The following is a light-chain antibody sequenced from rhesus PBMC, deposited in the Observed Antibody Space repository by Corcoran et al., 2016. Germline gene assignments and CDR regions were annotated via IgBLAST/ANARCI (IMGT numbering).Light chain of an antibody. CDR3: QQYSSRPWT. CDR1: QGISSW. CDR2: KAS. J-gene: IGKJ1*01. Sequence: DIQMTQSPSSLSASVGDTVTITCRASQGISSWLAWYQQKPGKASKLLIYKASSLQSGVPSRFSGSGSGTDFSLTISSLQSEDFATYYCQQYSSRPWTFGQGTKVEIK. V-gene: IGKV1-22*01.